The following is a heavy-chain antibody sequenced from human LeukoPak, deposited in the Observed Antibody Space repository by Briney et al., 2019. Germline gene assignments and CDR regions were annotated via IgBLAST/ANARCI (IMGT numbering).Heavy chain of an antibody. CDR3: ARDRAGAINY. CDR1: GFTFSSYA. J-gene: IGHJ4*02. V-gene: IGHV3-30*09. Sequence: GGSLRLSCAASGFTFSSYAMHWVRQAPGKVLEWVAVISYDGSNKYYADSVKGRFAISRDNSKNTLYLQMNSLRAEDTAVYYCARDRAGAINYWGQGTLVTVSS. D-gene: IGHD1-26*01. CDR2: ISYDGSNK.